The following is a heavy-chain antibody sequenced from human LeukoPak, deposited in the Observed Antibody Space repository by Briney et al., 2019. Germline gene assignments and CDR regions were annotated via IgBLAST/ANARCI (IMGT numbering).Heavy chain of an antibody. V-gene: IGHV1-18*01. J-gene: IGHJ4*02. CDR3: ARKDSSGPLY. CDR1: GYTFTSYV. Sequence: ASVKGSCKASGYTFTSYVISWVRQAPGQGLEWMGWISAYNGHSNYAQKLQGRVTMTTDTSTSTAYMELRSLRSDDTAVYYCARKDSSGPLYWGQGPLVTVSS. CDR2: ISAYNGHS. D-gene: IGHD6-19*01.